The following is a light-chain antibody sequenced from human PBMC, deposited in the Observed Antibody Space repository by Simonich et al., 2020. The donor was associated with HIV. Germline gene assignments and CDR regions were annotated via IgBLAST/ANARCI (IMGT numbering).Light chain of an antibody. Sequence: DIQMTQSPSTLSASVGDRVTITCRASQSISSWLAWYRQKPGKAPKLLIYKASNLESGVPSRLSGSGSGTEFTLTISSLQPDDFATYYCQQYNNYRTFGQGTKVEIK. CDR2: KAS. CDR3: QQYNNYRT. CDR1: QSISSW. J-gene: IGKJ1*01. V-gene: IGKV1-5*03.